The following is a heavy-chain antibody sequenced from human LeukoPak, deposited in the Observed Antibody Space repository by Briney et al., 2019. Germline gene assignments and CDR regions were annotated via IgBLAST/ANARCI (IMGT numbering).Heavy chain of an antibody. CDR3: ARVDDFWSGYSYFQH. Sequence: ASVKVSCKASGYTFTGYYMHWVRQAPGQGLEWMGWINPNSGGTNYAQKFQGRVTMTRDTSISTAYMELSRLRSDDTAVYYCARVDDFWSGYSYFQHWSQGTLVTVSS. D-gene: IGHD3-3*01. CDR2: INPNSGGT. J-gene: IGHJ1*01. V-gene: IGHV1-2*02. CDR1: GYTFTGYY.